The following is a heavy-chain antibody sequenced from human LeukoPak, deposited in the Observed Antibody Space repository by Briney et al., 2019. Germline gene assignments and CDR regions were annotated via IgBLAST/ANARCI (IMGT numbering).Heavy chain of an antibody. V-gene: IGHV3-21*01. CDR3: ARYHSYLPVGYYYYYMDV. D-gene: IGHD1-26*01. J-gene: IGHJ6*03. CDR1: GFTFSSYS. Sequence: PGGSLRLSCAASGFTFSSYSMNWVRQAPGKGLEWVSSISSSSSYIYYADSVKGRFTISRDNAKNSLYLQMNSLRAEDTAVYYCARYHSYLPVGYYYYYMDVWGKGTTVTVSS. CDR2: ISSSSSYI.